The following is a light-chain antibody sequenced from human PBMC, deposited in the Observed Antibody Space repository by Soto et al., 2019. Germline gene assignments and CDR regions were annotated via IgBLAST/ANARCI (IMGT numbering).Light chain of an antibody. V-gene: IGKV3-20*01. CDR3: QQYGSSPPLT. J-gene: IGKJ4*01. CDR1: QSVSNNY. CDR2: GAS. Sequence: IVLMQSPGTLSLSPEERATLSCRASQSVSNNYVAWYQQKPGQAPRLLIAGASSRATGIPDRFSGSGSGTDFTLIISRLEPEDFAVYYCQQYGSSPPLTFGGGTKVEIK.